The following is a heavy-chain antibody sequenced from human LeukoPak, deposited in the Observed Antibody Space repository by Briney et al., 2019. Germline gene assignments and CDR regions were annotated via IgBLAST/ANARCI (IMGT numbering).Heavy chain of an antibody. Sequence: GGSLRLSCAASGFTFNSYAIHWVRQAPGKGLEWVAIISSDGNNKFYADSVKGRFTISRDNAKNSLYLQMNSLRAEDTAVYYCARDSSGYFHWFDPWGQGTLVTVSS. V-gene: IGHV3-30*04. CDR1: GFTFNSYA. J-gene: IGHJ5*02. CDR3: ARDSSGYFHWFDP. D-gene: IGHD3-22*01. CDR2: ISSDGNNK.